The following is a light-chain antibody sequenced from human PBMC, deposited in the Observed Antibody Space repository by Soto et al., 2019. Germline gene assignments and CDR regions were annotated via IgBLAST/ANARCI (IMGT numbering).Light chain of an antibody. CDR3: QHYDSYPST. CDR1: QDVSQW. CDR2: KAS. Sequence: DIHMTQSPSTLSASVGDTVTITCRASQDVSQWLDWSQERPGKPPKLLIYKASSLERGVPSRFRGRGSETEFTLTLRDLQPDDVATYYCQHYDSYPSTCGQGARLEI. J-gene: IGKJ2*01. V-gene: IGKV1-5*03.